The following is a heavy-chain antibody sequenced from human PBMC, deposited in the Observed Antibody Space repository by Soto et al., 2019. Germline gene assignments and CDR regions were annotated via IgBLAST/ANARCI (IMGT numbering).Heavy chain of an antibody. J-gene: IGHJ4*02. V-gene: IGHV4-31*03. CDR2: IYYSGST. CDR3: ARVSNYYDSSGYYAQPNYYFDY. Sequence: QVQLQESGPGLVKPSQTLSLTCTVSGGSISSGGYYWSWIRQHPGKGLEWIGYIYYSGSTYYNPSLKSRVTISVDTSKNQFSLKLSSVTTADTAVYYCARVSNYYDSSGYYAQPNYYFDYWGQGTLVTVSS. D-gene: IGHD3-22*01. CDR1: GGSISSGGYY.